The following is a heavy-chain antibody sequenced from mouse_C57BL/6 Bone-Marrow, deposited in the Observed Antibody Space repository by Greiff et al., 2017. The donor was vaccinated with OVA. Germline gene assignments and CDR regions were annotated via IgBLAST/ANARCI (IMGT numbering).Heavy chain of an antibody. D-gene: IGHD2-4*01. CDR1: GFNIKNTY. CDR2: IDPANGNT. J-gene: IGHJ2*01. V-gene: IGHV14-3*01. Sequence: VQLKESVAELVRPGASVKLSCTASGFNIKNTYMHWVKQRPEQGLEWIGRIDPANGNTKYAPKFQGKATITADTSSNTAYLQLSSLTSEDTAIYYWAMIYYDYDRYYFDYWGQGTTLTVSS. CDR3: AMIYYDYDRYYFDY.